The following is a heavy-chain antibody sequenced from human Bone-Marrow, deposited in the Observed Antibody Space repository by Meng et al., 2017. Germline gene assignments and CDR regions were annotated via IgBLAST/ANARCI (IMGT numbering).Heavy chain of an antibody. CDR3: ARDLMEQQLVFDY. CDR1: GFTFDDYG. J-gene: IGHJ4*02. Sequence: GESLKISCAASGFTFDDYGMSWVRQAPGKGLEWVAVIWYDGSNKYYADSVKGRFTISRDNSKNTLYLQMNSLRAEDTAVYYCARDLMEQQLVFDYWGQGTLVTVSS. D-gene: IGHD6-13*01. V-gene: IGHV3-33*08. CDR2: IWYDGSNK.